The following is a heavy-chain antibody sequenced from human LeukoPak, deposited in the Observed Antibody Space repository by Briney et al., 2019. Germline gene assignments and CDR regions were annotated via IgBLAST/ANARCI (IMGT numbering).Heavy chain of an antibody. CDR3: ATEAVRTSYYFDY. CDR2: IKQDGSEK. J-gene: IGHJ4*02. V-gene: IGHV3-7*01. D-gene: IGHD6-19*01. Sequence: PGGSLRLSCAASGFTFSSYWMSWVRQAPGKGLEWVANIKQDGSEKYYVDSVKGRFTISRDNAKNSLNLQMNSLRAEDTAVYYCATEAVRTSYYFDYWGQGTLVTVSS. CDR1: GFTFSSYW.